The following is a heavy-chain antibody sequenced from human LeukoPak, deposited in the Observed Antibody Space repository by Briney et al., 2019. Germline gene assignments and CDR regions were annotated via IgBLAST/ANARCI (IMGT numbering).Heavy chain of an antibody. J-gene: IGHJ4*02. Sequence: GGSLRLSCAASGFTFSTYAMHWVRQAPGKGLEWVAVISYDGSNKYYADSVKGRFTISRDNSKNTLYLQMNSLRAEDTAVYYCARELYSYVLDCFDYWGQGTLVTVSS. CDR1: GFTFSTYA. V-gene: IGHV3-30-3*01. D-gene: IGHD5-18*01. CDR3: ARELYSYVLDCFDY. CDR2: ISYDGSNK.